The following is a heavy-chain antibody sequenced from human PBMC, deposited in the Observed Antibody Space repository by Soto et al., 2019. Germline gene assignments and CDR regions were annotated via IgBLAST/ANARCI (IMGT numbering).Heavy chain of an antibody. Sequence: ASVKVSCKASGYTFTSYAMHWVRQAPGQRLEWMGWINAGNGNTKYSQKFQGRVTITRDTSASTAYMELSSLRSEDTAVYYCASFPLYYYNSRGYDYGGQGPLVTVPS. CDR1: GYTFTSYA. CDR3: ASFPLYYYNSRGYDY. D-gene: IGHD3-22*01. CDR2: INAGNGNT. J-gene: IGHJ4*02. V-gene: IGHV1-3*01.